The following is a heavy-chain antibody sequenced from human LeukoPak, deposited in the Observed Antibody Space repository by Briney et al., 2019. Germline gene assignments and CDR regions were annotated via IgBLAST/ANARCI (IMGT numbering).Heavy chain of an antibody. CDR3: ARDSRGVYSYGTDY. CDR2: ISSSSSYI. V-gene: IGHV3-21*01. Sequence: GGSLRLSCAASGFTFSSYSVNWVRQAPGKGLEWVSSISSSSSYIYYADSVKGRFTISRDNAKNSLYLQMNSLGAEDTAVYYCARDSRGVYSYGTDYWGQGTLVTVSS. J-gene: IGHJ4*02. CDR1: GFTFSSYS. D-gene: IGHD5-18*01.